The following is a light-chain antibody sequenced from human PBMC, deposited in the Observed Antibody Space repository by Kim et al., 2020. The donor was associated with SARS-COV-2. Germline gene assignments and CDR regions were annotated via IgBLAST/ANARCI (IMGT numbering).Light chain of an antibody. Sequence: SVKLTCTLTSGHSRYAIAWHQQQPEKGPRYLMKLNSDGSHSKGDGIPDRFSGSSSGAERSLTISSLQSEDEADYYCQTWGTGIHVIFGGGTQLTVL. V-gene: IGLV4-69*01. CDR1: SGHSRYA. J-gene: IGLJ2*01. CDR3: QTWGTGIHVI. CDR2: LNSDGSH.